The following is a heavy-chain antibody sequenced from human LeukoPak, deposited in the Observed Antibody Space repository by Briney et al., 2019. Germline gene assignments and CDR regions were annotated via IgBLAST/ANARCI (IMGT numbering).Heavy chain of an antibody. D-gene: IGHD3-10*01. J-gene: IGHJ4*02. V-gene: IGHV3-30*02. CDR1: GFTLSSYC. Sequence: GGSLRLSCAASGFTLSSYCMHWVRQAPGKGLEWVAFIRYDGSNKYYADSVKGRFTISRDNSENTLWLQMTSLRAEDTAVYYCAKAPVRGVISHLDYWGQGTLVTVSS. CDR3: AKAPVRGVISHLDY. CDR2: IRYDGSNK.